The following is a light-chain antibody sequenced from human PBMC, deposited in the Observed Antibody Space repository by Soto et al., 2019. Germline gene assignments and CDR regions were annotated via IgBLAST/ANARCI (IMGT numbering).Light chain of an antibody. J-gene: IGLJ1*01. V-gene: IGLV3-21*04. CDR3: HVWDSSSNHHV. Sequence: SYELTQPPSVSVAPGETAAIACGGDYIGSKSVHWYQQKPGLAPLLVIYSNTGRPPGIPERFSGSNSGNTATLAISRVEAGDEADYYCHVWDSSSNHHVFGTGTKLTVL. CDR1: YIGSKS. CDR2: SNT.